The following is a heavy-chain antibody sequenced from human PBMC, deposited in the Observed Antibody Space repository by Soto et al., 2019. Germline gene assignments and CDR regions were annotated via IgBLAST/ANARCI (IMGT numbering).Heavy chain of an antibody. V-gene: IGHV4-59*01. CDR2: ISSSGTI. Sequence: QLQLQESGPGLVKPSETLSLTCSVSGGSIRDYFWTWIRQPPGKGLEWIGYISSSGTINYNSSLKSRVTISLDTSRNHFSLKLSSVTAADTAVYFCARDRKLVIPGYYYYYGMDVWGQGTTVTVSS. J-gene: IGHJ6*02. CDR3: ARDRKLVIPGYYYYYGMDV. D-gene: IGHD3-9*01. CDR1: GGSIRDYF.